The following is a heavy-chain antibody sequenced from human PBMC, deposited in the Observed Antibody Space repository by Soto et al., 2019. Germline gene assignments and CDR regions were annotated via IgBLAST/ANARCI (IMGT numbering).Heavy chain of an antibody. V-gene: IGHV3-72*01. CDR3: CRTRGYSQGWDFDY. CDR2: VRNKANSYTT. Sequence: EVQLVESGGGLVQPGGSLRLSCAASGFTFSDHYMDWVRQAPGKGLEWVGRVRNKANSYTTEYAASVKGRFTISRDDSKHSLYLQMNSLKTEDTALYYCCRTRGYSQGWDFDYWGQGTLVTVSS. CDR1: GFTFSDHY. D-gene: IGHD5-12*01. J-gene: IGHJ4*02.